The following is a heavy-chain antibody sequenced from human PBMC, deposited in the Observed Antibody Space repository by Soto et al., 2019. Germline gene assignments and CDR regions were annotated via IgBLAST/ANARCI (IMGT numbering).Heavy chain of an antibody. Sequence: EVQLVESGGGLVQPGGSLRLSCAASGFTFSSYWMSWVRQAPGKGLEWVANIKQDGSEKYYVDSVKGRFTISRDNAKNSLYLQKSSLRAEDTAVYYCARDLYGYGMDVWGQGTTVTVSS. J-gene: IGHJ6*02. V-gene: IGHV3-7*01. D-gene: IGHD4-17*01. CDR1: GFTFSSYW. CDR3: ARDLYGYGMDV. CDR2: IKQDGSEK.